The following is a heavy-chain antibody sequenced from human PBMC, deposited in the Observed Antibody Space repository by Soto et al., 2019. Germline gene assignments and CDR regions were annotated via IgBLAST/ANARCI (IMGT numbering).Heavy chain of an antibody. V-gene: IGHV1-46*01. CDR1: GYTFTSYY. D-gene: IGHD6-19*01. Sequence: ASVKVSCKASGYTFTSYYMHWVRQAPGQGLEWMGIINPSGGGASYAQKFQGRVTMTRDTSTSTVYMELSSLRSEDTAMYYCARRAVAGNFDYWGQGTLVTVSS. J-gene: IGHJ4*02. CDR2: INPSGGGA. CDR3: ARRAVAGNFDY.